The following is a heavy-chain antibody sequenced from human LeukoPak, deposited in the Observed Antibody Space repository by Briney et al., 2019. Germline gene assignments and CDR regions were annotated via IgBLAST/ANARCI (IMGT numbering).Heavy chain of an antibody. J-gene: IGHJ4*02. CDR3: ARQLGYCSSGSCYFDS. D-gene: IGHD2-15*01. CDR2: TSASGGST. Sequence: GGSLRLSCAASEFTFSSYAMSWVRQAPGKGLEWVSSTSASGGSTYYAASVKGRFTISRDNSMNSLYLQMDSLRPDDTAFYYCARQLGYCSSGSCYFDSWGQGTLLTVSS. CDR1: EFTFSSYA. V-gene: IGHV3-23*01.